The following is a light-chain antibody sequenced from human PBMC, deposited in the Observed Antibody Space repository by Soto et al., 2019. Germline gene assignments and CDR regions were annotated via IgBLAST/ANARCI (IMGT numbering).Light chain of an antibody. CDR3: QQYNNWWT. Sequence: EIVMTQSPSTLSVSPGERATLYCRASQSVSSSYLAWYQQKPGQAPRLLIYGASTRATGIPARFSGSGSGTEFTLTISSLQSEDFAVYYCQQYNNWWTFGQGTKVDIK. J-gene: IGKJ1*01. V-gene: IGKV3-15*01. CDR2: GAS. CDR1: QSVSSSY.